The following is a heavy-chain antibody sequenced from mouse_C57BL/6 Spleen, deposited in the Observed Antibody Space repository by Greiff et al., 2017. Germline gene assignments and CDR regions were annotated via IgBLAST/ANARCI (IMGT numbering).Heavy chain of an antibody. CDR3: ARAATVVARNWYFDV. J-gene: IGHJ1*03. V-gene: IGHV1-31*01. D-gene: IGHD1-1*01. CDR2: IYPYNGVS. CDR1: GYSFTGYY. Sequence: VQLQQSGPELVKPGASVKISCKASGYSFTGYYMHWVKQSHGNILDWIGYIYPYNGVSSYNQKFKGKATLTVDKSSSTAYMELRSLTSEDSAVYYGARAATVVARNWYFDVWGTGTTVTVSS.